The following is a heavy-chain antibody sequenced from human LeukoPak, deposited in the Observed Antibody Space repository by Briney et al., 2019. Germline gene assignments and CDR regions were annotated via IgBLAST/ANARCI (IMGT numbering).Heavy chain of an antibody. D-gene: IGHD6-13*01. CDR1: GGSFSGYY. J-gene: IGHJ4*02. CDR3: ARVVCRWYGPRRCYFDY. Sequence: SETLSLTCAVYGGSFSGYYWSWIRQPPGKGLEWIGEINHSGSTNYNPSPKSRVTISVDTSKNQFSLKLSSVTAADTAVYYCARVVCRWYGPRRCYFDYWGQGTLVTVSS. CDR2: INHSGST. V-gene: IGHV4-34*01.